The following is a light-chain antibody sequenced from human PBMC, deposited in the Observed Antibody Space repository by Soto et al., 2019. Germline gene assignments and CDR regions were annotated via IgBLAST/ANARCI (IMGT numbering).Light chain of an antibody. CDR3: LQDYNYPLP. CDR2: AAS. J-gene: IGKJ4*01. V-gene: IGKV1-6*01. CDR1: QGIRHY. Sequence: AIQMTQSPSSLSASVGDRVTITCRASQGIRHYLGWYQQKPGKAPKLLIYAASSLQSGAPSRSSGSGSGTDFTLTISSLQPEDFATYYCLQDYNYPLPFGGGTKVERK.